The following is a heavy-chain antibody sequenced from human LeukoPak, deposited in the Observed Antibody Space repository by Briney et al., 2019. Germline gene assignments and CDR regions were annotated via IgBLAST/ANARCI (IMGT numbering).Heavy chain of an antibody. CDR1: GFTFSSYE. J-gene: IGHJ4*02. D-gene: IGHD6-13*01. Sequence: PGGSLRLSCEVSGFTFSSYEMNWVRQAPGKGLEWVSYISRFGDTIYYADSVKGRFTISRDDAKKSLYLQMNSLRAEDTAVYYCASLYSSSWYGGGYWGQGTLFTVSS. CDR3: ASLYSSSWYGGGY. CDR2: ISRFGDTI. V-gene: IGHV3-48*03.